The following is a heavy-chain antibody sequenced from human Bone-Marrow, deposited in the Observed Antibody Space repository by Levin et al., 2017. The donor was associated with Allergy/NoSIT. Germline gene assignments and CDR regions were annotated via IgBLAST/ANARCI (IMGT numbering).Heavy chain of an antibody. J-gene: IGHJ5*02. Sequence: SQTLSLTCTVSGGSINDYYWSWIRPPPGKGLEWIGYIYYTGGTNYNPSLKSRVTISVETSKSQLSLKLNSVTAADTAVYYCARSPSGYFDSTGHHPWGQGTLVTVSS. V-gene: IGHV4-59*01. D-gene: IGHD3-22*01. CDR3: ARSPSGYFDSTGHHP. CDR2: IYYTGGT. CDR1: GGSINDYY.